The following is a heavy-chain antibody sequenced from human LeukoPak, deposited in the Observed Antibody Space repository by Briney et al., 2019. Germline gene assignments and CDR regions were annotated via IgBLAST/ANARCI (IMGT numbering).Heavy chain of an antibody. J-gene: IGHJ5*02. D-gene: IGHD1-20*01. V-gene: IGHV4-38-2*02. Sequence: SETLSLTCTVSGYSISSGYYWGWIRPPPGKGLEWIGSIYHSGSAYYNPSLKSRVTISVDTSKNQFSLKLSSVTAADTAVYYCARVITGRRGANWFDPWGQGTLVTVSS. CDR1: GYSISSGYY. CDR2: IYHSGSA. CDR3: ARVITGRRGANWFDP.